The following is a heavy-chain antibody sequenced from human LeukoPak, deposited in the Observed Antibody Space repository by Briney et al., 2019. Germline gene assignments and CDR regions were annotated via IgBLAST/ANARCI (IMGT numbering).Heavy chain of an antibody. CDR3: AKDIVVVVAATQGVDY. J-gene: IGHJ4*02. Sequence: PGGSLRLPCAASGFTFSSYGMHWVRQAPGKGLEWVAFIRYDGSNKYYADSVKGRFTISRDNSKNTLYLQMNSLRAEDTAVYYCAKDIVVVVAATQGVDYWGQGTLVTASS. V-gene: IGHV3-30*02. CDR1: GFTFSSYG. CDR2: IRYDGSNK. D-gene: IGHD2-15*01.